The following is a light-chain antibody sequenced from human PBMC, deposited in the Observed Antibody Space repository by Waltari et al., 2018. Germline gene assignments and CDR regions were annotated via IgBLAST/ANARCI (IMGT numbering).Light chain of an antibody. CDR2: SAS. Sequence: IQMTQSPSSVSASVGHRVTITCRASQDISTWLGWYQQKPGKAPRLQIYSASSLQSGVPSRFSGSGSCTYFTRTIDSLQPEDFATYFCQQAHTFPHTFGQGTNLDIK. J-gene: IGKJ2*01. CDR1: QDISTW. CDR3: QQAHTFPHT. V-gene: IGKV1-12*01.